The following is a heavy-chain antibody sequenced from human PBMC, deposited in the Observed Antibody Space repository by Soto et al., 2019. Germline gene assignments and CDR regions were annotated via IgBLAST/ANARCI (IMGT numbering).Heavy chain of an antibody. CDR1: GFTFSSYA. V-gene: IGHV3-30-3*01. J-gene: IGHJ4*02. Sequence: GGSLRLSCAASGFTFSSYAMHWVRQAPGKGLEWVAVISYDGSNKYYADSVKGRFTISRDNSKNTLYLQMNSLRAEDTAVYYCARDSPYDSSGYDYFDYWGQGTLVTVS. CDR3: ARDSPYDSSGYDYFDY. D-gene: IGHD3-22*01. CDR2: ISYDGSNK.